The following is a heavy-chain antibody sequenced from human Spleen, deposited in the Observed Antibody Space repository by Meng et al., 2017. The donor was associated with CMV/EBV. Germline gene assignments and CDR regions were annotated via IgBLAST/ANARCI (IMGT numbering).Heavy chain of an antibody. CDR1: FSSYS. V-gene: IGHV3-21*01. CDR3: ARDGIRSYYYDSSGYFMYY. CDR2: ISSSSSYI. Sequence: FSSYSMNWVRQAPGKGLEWVSSISSSSSYIYYADSVKGRFTISRDNAKNSLYLQMNSLRAEDTAVYYCARDGIRSYYYDSSGYFMYYWGQGTLVTVSS. J-gene: IGHJ4*02. D-gene: IGHD3-22*01.